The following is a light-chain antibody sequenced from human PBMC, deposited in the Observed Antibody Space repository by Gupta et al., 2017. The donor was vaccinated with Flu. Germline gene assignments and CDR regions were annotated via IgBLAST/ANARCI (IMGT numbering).Light chain of an antibody. CDR3: SSDTSSDTFV. CDR2: EVS. J-gene: IGLJ1*01. CDR1: GSDVGTYNR. V-gene: IGLV2-18*02. Sequence: SALTQPPSVSGSPGQSATISCTGPGSDVGTYNRFSWYRQPPGTAPKLIIYEVSNRTAGAPDRFSGSKAGNTASLTISVLRGEDDADYYCSSDTSSDTFVFGTGTKVTVL.